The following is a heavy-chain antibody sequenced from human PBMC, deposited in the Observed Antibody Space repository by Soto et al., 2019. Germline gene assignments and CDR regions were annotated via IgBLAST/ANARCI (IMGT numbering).Heavy chain of an antibody. J-gene: IGHJ4*02. CDR3: AKTGVYCSGGSCFLTSGSYYFDY. V-gene: IGHV3-23*01. Sequence: GGSLRLSCAASGFTFSSYAMSWVRQAPGKGLEWVSAISGSGGSTYYADSVKGRFTISRDNSKNTLYLQMNSLRAEDTAVYYCAKTGVYCSGGSCFLTSGSYYFDYWGQGTLVTVSS. CDR2: ISGSGGST. D-gene: IGHD2-15*01. CDR1: GFTFSSYA.